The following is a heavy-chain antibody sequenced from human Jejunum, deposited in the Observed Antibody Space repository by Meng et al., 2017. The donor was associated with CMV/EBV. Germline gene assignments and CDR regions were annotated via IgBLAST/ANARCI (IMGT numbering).Heavy chain of an antibody. CDR1: S. V-gene: IGHV3-30-3*01. Sequence: SMHWVRQAPGKGLELVAGISYDGSNQYYGDSVKGRFSISRDSSKNTLALHMNSVRAEDTAVYYCARGHCTGGSCFWGYQYGLDVWGQGTTGTVSS. CDR3: ARGHCTGGSCFWGYQYGLDV. CDR2: ISYDGSNQ. J-gene: IGHJ6*02. D-gene: IGHD2-15*01.